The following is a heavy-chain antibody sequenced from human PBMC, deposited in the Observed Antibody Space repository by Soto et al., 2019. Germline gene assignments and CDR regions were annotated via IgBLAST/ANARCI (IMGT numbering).Heavy chain of an antibody. CDR1: GNTFTYVY. CDR2: ITPFNGNT. CDR3: AREGILGLFDAYDL. J-gene: IGHJ3*01. Sequence: GASVKVSCKGSGNTFTYVYLHWVRQAPGQALEWMGWITPFNGNTIYAQKFQGRVIMTMDTSTTTVYMELRSLRPDDTAVYLCAREGILGLFDAYDLWGQGTMVTVSS. V-gene: IGHV1-45*02. D-gene: IGHD3-3*01.